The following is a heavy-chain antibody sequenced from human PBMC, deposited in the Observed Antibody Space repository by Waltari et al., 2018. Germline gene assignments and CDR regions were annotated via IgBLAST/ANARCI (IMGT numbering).Heavy chain of an antibody. Sequence: EVQLVESGGGLVKPGGSLRLSCAASGFNFFDTWMTWVRQAPGKGLEWVGGIKRSADGGAAEYAAPVNGRFIISRDDSSSTLYLQMNSLKSEDTAVYYCITDPANAYVRWFDPWGQGTLVTVSS. CDR1: GFNFFDTW. CDR3: ITDPANAYVRWFDP. V-gene: IGHV3-15*01. D-gene: IGHD2-2*01. J-gene: IGHJ5*02. CDR2: IKRSADGGAA.